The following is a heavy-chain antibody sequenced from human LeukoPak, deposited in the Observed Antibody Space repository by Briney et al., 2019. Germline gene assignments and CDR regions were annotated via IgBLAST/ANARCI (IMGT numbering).Heavy chain of an antibody. CDR3: ARSYYDILTGYYKHFDY. Sequence: GGSLRLSCAASGFTFSSYGMHWVRQAPGKGLEWVAFIRYDGSKKYYADSVKGRFTISRDNSKNTLYLQMNSLRAEDTAVYYCARSYYDILTGYYKHFDYWGQGTLVTVSS. CDR1: GFTFSSYG. V-gene: IGHV3-30*02. D-gene: IGHD3-9*01. J-gene: IGHJ4*02. CDR2: IRYDGSKK.